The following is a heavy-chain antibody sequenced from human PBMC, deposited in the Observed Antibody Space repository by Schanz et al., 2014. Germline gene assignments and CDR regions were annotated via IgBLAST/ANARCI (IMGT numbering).Heavy chain of an antibody. CDR3: AKDMEGYCDTMTCPIPAFDI. CDR1: GFTFADYY. J-gene: IGHJ3*02. V-gene: IGHV3-11*01. Sequence: QVQLLESGGGLFKPGGSLRLSCAGSGFTFADYYMTWIRQAPGKGLEWISYVSSYDTTVSYADSVKGRFTISRDNARNSLYLQMNSLRAEDTALYYCAKDMEGYCDTMTCPIPAFDIWGQGTMVTVSS. D-gene: IGHD2-15*01. CDR2: VSSYDTTV.